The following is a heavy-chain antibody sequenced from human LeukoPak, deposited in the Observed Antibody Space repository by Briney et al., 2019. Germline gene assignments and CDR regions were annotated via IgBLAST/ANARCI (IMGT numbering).Heavy chain of an antibody. CDR3: ATDYRAPYGSGSYFYMDV. J-gene: IGHJ6*03. Sequence: GGSLRLSCAASGFTFSSYTMSWVRQAPGKGLEWVSVIGFSGGSTYYTYSVKGRFTISRDNSKNTLYLQMNSRRAEDTAVYYCATDYRAPYGSGSYFYMDVWGKGTTVTVSS. CDR1: GFTFSSYT. D-gene: IGHD3-10*01. CDR2: IGFSGGST. V-gene: IGHV3-23*01.